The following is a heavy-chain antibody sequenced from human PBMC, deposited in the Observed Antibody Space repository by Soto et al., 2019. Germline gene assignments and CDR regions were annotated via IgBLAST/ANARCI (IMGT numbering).Heavy chain of an antibody. Sequence: QVQLQESGPGLVKPSETLSLTCNVSAGSVNSGGYYWSWIRQPPGKALEWIGYIYFSGDTSYNPSLKSRVAISLGTSKNRFSLKLSSVTAAETAIYYCARYVAWGYFDNWGQGTLVTVSS. D-gene: IGHD3-10*02. CDR3: ARYVAWGYFDN. V-gene: IGHV4-61*08. CDR1: AGSVNSGGYY. CDR2: IYFSGDT. J-gene: IGHJ4*02.